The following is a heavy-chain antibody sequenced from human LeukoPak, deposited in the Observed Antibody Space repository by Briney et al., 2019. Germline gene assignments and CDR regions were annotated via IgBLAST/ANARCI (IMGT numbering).Heavy chain of an antibody. CDR3: AKDPRGYSGYDSGPFDY. CDR1: GFTFSSYA. Sequence: PGGSLRLSCAASGFTFSSYAMSWVRQAPGKGLEWVSAISGSGGSTYYADSVKGRFTISRDNSKNTLYLQMNSLRAEDTAVYYCAKDPRGYSGYDSGPFDYWGQGTLVTVSS. V-gene: IGHV3-23*01. CDR2: ISGSGGST. J-gene: IGHJ4*02. D-gene: IGHD5-12*01.